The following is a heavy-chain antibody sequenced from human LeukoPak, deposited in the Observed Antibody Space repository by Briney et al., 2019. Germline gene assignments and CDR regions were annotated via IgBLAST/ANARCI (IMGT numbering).Heavy chain of an antibody. D-gene: IGHD6-6*01. J-gene: IGHJ6*03. V-gene: IGHV3-30*04. CDR3: AREGSSSFPPGDYYYYMDV. Sequence: GRSLRLSCAASGFTFSSYAMHWVRQAPGKGLEWVAVISYDGSNKYYADSVKGRFTISRDNSKNTLYLQMNSLRAEDTAVYYCAREGSSSFPPGDYYYYMDVWGKGTTVTVSS. CDR2: ISYDGSNK. CDR1: GFTFSSYA.